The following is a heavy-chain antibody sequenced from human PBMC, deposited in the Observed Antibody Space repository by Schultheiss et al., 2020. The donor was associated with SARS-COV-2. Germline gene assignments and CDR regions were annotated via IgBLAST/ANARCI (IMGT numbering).Heavy chain of an antibody. CDR3: AKGGRTDYYDSEEYYFDY. D-gene: IGHD3-22*01. CDR1: GFTFSSYG. CDR2: ISYDGSNK. Sequence: GGSLRLSCAASGFTFSSYGMHWVRQAPGKGLEWVAVISYDGSNKYYADSVKGRFTISRDNSKNTLYLQMNSLRAEDTAVYYCAKGGRTDYYDSEEYYFDYWGQGTLVTGYS. J-gene: IGHJ4*02. V-gene: IGHV3-30*18.